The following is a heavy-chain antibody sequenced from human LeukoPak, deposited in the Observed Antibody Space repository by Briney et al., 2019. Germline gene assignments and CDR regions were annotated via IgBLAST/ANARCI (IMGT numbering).Heavy chain of an antibody. Sequence: GGSLRLSCAASGFTFSSYWIHWVRQAPGKGLVWVSRINSDGSSTSYADSVKGRFTISRDNAKNTLYLQMNSLRAEDTAVYYCASGGGQLGDYYYYYYMDVWGKGTTVTVSS. CDR3: ASGGGQLGDYYYYYYMDV. J-gene: IGHJ6*03. V-gene: IGHV3-74*01. CDR2: INSDGSST. D-gene: IGHD6-6*01. CDR1: GFTFSSYW.